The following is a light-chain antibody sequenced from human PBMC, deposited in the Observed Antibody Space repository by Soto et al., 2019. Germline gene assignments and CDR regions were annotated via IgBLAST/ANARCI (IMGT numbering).Light chain of an antibody. CDR3: VSFTTRKSYV. V-gene: IGLV2-14*01. CDR2: DIT. J-gene: IGLJ1*01. CDR1: SSDVGAYIF. Sequence: QSALTQPASVSGSPGQSITISCTGTSSDVGAYIFVSWYQQYPGKAPKLMIYDITNRPSGVSNRFSGSKAGNTASLTISGLQDEEEADSSRVSFTTRKSYVFGTGTKVTVL.